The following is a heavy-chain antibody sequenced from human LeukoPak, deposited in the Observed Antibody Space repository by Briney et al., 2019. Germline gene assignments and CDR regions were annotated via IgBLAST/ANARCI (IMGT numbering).Heavy chain of an antibody. D-gene: IGHD2-15*01. V-gene: IGHV3-74*03. CDR3: VRGGESTWS. Sequence: GGSLRLSCAASGFTFSSYWMHWVRQAPGKGLVWVSRIKTDGSSTMYADSVKGRFTISRDNAKNTLYLQMNSLRAEDTAVYYCVRGGESTWSWGQGTLVTVSS. J-gene: IGHJ5*02. CDR1: GFTFSSYW. CDR2: IKTDGSST.